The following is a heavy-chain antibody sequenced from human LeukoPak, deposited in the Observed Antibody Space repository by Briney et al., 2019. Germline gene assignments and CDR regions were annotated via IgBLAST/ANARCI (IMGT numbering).Heavy chain of an antibody. CDR1: GFTFDDYA. V-gene: IGHV3-43D*03. Sequence: GGSLRLSCAASGFTFDDYAMHWVRQAPGKGLEWVSLISWDGGSTYYADSVKGRFTISRDNAKNSLYLQMNTLRAEDTVVYYCARVRSSGSPLDYWGQGTLVTVSS. J-gene: IGHJ4*02. D-gene: IGHD3-22*01. CDR3: ARVRSSGSPLDY. CDR2: ISWDGGST.